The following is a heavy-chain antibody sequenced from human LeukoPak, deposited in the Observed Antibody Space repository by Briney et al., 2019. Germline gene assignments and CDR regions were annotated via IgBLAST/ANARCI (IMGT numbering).Heavy chain of an antibody. CDR1: GFTFSSYS. D-gene: IGHD2-2*02. CDR3: AKDYCSSTSCYIVDY. Sequence: PGGSLRLSCAASGFTFSSYSMNWVRQAPGKGLEWVSSISSSSSYIYYADSVKGRFTISRDNAKNSLYLQMNSLRAEDTAVYYCAKDYCSSTSCYIVDYWGQGTLVTVSS. V-gene: IGHV3-21*04. CDR2: ISSSSSYI. J-gene: IGHJ4*02.